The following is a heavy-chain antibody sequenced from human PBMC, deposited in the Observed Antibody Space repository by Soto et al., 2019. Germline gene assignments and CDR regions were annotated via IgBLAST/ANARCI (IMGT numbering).Heavy chain of an antibody. CDR1: GGSFSGYY. Sequence: PSETLSLTCAVYGGSFSGYYWSWIRQPPGKGLEWIGEINHSGSTNYNPSLKSRVTISVDTSKNQFALKLSSVTAADTAVYYFARGKWRVYGSGSYYRSEGYYYYMDVWGKGTTVT. CDR2: INHSGST. CDR3: ARGKWRVYGSGSYYRSEGYYYYMDV. D-gene: IGHD3-10*01. J-gene: IGHJ6*03. V-gene: IGHV4-34*01.